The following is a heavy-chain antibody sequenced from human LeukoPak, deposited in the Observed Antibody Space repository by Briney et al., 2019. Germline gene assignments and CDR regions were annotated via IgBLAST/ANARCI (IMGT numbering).Heavy chain of an antibody. CDR3: ASHSSGYYFRFDY. Sequence: GASVKVSCKASGYTFTSYGISWVRQAPGQGLEWMGWISAYNGNTNYAQKLQGRVTMTTDTSTSTAYVELRSLRSDDTAVYYCASHSSGYYFRFDYWGQGTLVTVSS. J-gene: IGHJ4*02. V-gene: IGHV1-18*01. CDR1: GYTFTSYG. CDR2: ISAYNGNT. D-gene: IGHD3-22*01.